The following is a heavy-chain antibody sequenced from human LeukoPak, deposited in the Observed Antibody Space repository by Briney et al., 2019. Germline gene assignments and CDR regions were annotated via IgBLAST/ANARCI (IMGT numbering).Heavy chain of an antibody. J-gene: IGHJ5*02. CDR2: IYYSGST. D-gene: IGHD3-10*01. Sequence: SETLSLTCTVSGGSISSSSYYWGWIRQPPGKGLEWIGSIYYSGSTYYNPSLKSRVTISVDTSKNQFSLKLSSVTAADTAVYYCAAYYFGSGSYYGYVSIPADNWFDPWGQGTLVTVSS. CDR3: AAYYFGSGSYYGYVSIPADNWFDP. CDR1: GGSISSSSYY. V-gene: IGHV4-39*07.